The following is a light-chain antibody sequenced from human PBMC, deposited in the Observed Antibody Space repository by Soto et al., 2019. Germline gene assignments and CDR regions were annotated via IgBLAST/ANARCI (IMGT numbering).Light chain of an antibody. Sequence: DIQMTQSPSTLSASVGDRDTITCRASQSFSTWLAWYQQKPGKAPKLLIYEASSLDSWVPSRFSGSGSGTEFTLTISSMQPDDFAPYYCQQYKSYPYTFGQGTKLEI. CDR2: EAS. J-gene: IGKJ2*01. CDR1: QSFSTW. V-gene: IGKV1-5*03. CDR3: QQYKSYPYT.